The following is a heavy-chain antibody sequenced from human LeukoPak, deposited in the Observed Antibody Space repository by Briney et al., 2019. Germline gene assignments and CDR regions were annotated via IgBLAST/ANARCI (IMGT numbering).Heavy chain of an antibody. CDR3: AKDRPNYYGSNGHYYRRDGDY. J-gene: IGHJ4*02. D-gene: IGHD3-22*01. CDR2: ITSSGDGT. CDR1: GFTFSIYA. V-gene: IGHV3-23*01. Sequence: GGSLRLSCAASGFTFSIYAMSWVRQAPGKGLQWVSSITSSGDGTYYADSVKGRFTISRDNYENMLYLQMNSLRVEDTAVYFCAKDRPNYYGSNGHYYRRDGDYWGQGTLVTVSS.